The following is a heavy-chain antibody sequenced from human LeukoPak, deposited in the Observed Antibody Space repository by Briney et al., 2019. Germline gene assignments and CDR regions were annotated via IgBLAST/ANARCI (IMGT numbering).Heavy chain of an antibody. Sequence: GGSLRLSCAASGFTFSSYSMNWDRQAPGKGLEWVSSISSSSSYIYYADSVKGRFTISRDNAKNSLYLQMNSLRAEDTAVYYCARDSRGMWLRLIRYHYYYYMDVWGKGTTVTVSS. V-gene: IGHV3-21*01. D-gene: IGHD5-12*01. CDR1: GFTFSSYS. CDR3: ARDSRGMWLRLIRYHYYYYMDV. CDR2: ISSSSSYI. J-gene: IGHJ6*03.